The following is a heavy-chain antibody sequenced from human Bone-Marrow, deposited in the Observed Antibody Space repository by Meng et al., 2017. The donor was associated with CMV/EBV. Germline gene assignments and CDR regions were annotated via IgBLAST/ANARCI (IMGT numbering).Heavy chain of an antibody. CDR2: INHSGST. CDR1: GFTFSSYA. V-gene: IGHV4-34*01. J-gene: IGHJ6*02. D-gene: IGHD1-26*01. Sequence: ESLKISCAASGFTFSSYAMSWVRQAPGKGLEWIGEINHSGSTNYNPSLKSRVTISVDKSKNQFSLRLSSVTAADTAVYYCASESATHLGGRIYYHGMDVWGQGTTVTVSS. CDR3: ASESATHLGGRIYYHGMDV.